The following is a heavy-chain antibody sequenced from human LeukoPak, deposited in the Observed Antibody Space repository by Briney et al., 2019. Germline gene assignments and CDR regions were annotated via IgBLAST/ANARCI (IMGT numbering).Heavy chain of an antibody. CDR2: INAGNGNT. CDR3: VRERYFDWIQIDY. Sequence: ASVKVSCKASGYTFTSYAMHWVCRAPGQRLEWMGWINAGNGNTKYSQKFQGRVTITRDTSASTAYMELSSLRSEDTAVYYCVRERYFDWIQIDYWGQGTLVTVSS. D-gene: IGHD3-9*01. CDR1: GYTFTSYA. J-gene: IGHJ4*02. V-gene: IGHV1-3*01.